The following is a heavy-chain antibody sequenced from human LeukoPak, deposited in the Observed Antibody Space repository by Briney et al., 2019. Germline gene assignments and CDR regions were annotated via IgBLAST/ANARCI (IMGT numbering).Heavy chain of an antibody. D-gene: IGHD3-3*01. Sequence: ASVKVSCKASGYTFTGYYMHWVRQAPGQGLEWMGWINPNSGGTNYVQKFQGRVTMTRDTSISTAYMELSRLRSDDTAVYYCARAWAIFGVVPGTFDIWGQGTMVTVSS. CDR1: GYTFTGYY. V-gene: IGHV1-2*02. CDR3: ARAWAIFGVVPGTFDI. J-gene: IGHJ3*02. CDR2: INPNSGGT.